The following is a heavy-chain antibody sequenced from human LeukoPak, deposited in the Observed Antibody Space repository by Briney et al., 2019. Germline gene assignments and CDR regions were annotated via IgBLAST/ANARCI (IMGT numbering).Heavy chain of an antibody. D-gene: IGHD6-19*01. Sequence: PGGSLRLSCAASGFTFSSYAMIWVRQAPGKGPEWVSAVSGSGGNTHYADSVKGRFTISRDNSENTLYLQMNSLRAEDAAVYYCAKGTTSGWPDWGQGTLVTVSS. V-gene: IGHV3-23*01. CDR3: AKGTTSGWPD. CDR2: VSGSGGNT. CDR1: GFTFSSYA. J-gene: IGHJ4*02.